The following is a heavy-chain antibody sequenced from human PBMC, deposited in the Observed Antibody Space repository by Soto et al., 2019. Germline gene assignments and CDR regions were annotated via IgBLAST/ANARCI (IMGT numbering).Heavy chain of an antibody. CDR3: ASWLRGYSGYDGFDY. V-gene: IGHV4-39*01. CDR1: GGSISSSSYY. D-gene: IGHD5-12*01. CDR2: IYYSGST. Sequence: SETLSLTCTVSGGSISSSSYYWGWIRQPPGKGLEWIGSIYYSGSTYYNPSLKSRVTISVDTSKNQFSLKLSSVTAADTAVYYCASWLRGYSGYDGFDYWGQGTLVTVSS. J-gene: IGHJ4*02.